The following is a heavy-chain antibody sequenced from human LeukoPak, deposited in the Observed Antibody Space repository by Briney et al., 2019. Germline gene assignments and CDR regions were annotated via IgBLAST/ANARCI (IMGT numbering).Heavy chain of an antibody. CDR1: GFTFSSYW. Sequence: PGGSLRLSCAASGFTFSSYWMSWVRQAPEKGLEWVANIKQDGSEKYYVDSVKGRFTISRDNAKNSLYLQMNSLRAEDTAVYYCARVTKQDAFDIWGQGTMVTVSS. D-gene: IGHD3-3*01. V-gene: IGHV3-7*01. CDR2: IKQDGSEK. J-gene: IGHJ3*02. CDR3: ARVTKQDAFDI.